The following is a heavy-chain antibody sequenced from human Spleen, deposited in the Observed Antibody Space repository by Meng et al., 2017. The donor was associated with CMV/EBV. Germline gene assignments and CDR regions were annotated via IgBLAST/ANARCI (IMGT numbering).Heavy chain of an antibody. CDR1: GYTFTGYY. V-gene: IGHV1-2*02. D-gene: IGHD3-16*01. J-gene: IGHJ3*02. Sequence: ASVKVSCKASGYTFTGYYMHWVRQAPGQGPEWMGWINPDSGGTSYAQKYQGRVSMTRDTSITTTYMELSRLTSDDRAVYYCARSYDVKLDSFDIWGQGTMVTVSS. CDR2: INPDSGGT. CDR3: ARSYDVKLDSFDI.